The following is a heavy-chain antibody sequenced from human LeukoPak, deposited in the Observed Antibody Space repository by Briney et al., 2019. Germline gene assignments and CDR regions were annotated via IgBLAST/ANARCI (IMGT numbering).Heavy chain of an antibody. CDR3: ARGPGYRLDD. V-gene: IGHV3-48*01. CDR1: GCTFSSYI. Sequence: GGALRLSCASSGCTFSSYIMNGVGQAPGKGVAGVSYICSSSSTIYYADSVKRRFPISSNNAKNSLYLQMNSLRAEDTAVYYCARGPGYRLDDWGQGTLVTASS. J-gene: IGHJ4*02. CDR2: ICSSSSTI. D-gene: IGHD5-18*01.